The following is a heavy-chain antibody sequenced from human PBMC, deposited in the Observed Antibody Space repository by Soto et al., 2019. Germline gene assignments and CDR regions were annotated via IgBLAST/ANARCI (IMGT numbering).Heavy chain of an antibody. CDR3: ARIGSNDGYNRHAFDI. CDR2: IFSNDEK. V-gene: IGHV2-26*01. D-gene: IGHD5-12*01. J-gene: IGHJ3*02. CDR1: GFSLSNARMG. Sequence: QVTLKESGPVLVKPTETLTLTCTVSGFSLSNARMGVSWIRQPPGKALEWLAHIFSNDEKSYSTSLKSRLTIYKDTSKRQVDLTMTNMDPVDTATYYCARIGSNDGYNRHAFDIWGQGTMVTVSS.